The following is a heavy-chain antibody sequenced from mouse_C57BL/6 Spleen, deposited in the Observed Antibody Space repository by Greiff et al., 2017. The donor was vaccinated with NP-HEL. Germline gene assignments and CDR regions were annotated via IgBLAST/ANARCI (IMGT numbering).Heavy chain of an antibody. CDR1: GFTFSDAW. J-gene: IGHJ4*01. CDR2: IRNKANNHAT. D-gene: IGHD2-2*01. CDR3: TRLLMVTRAMDY. Sequence: EVKVEESGGGLVQPGGSMKLSCAASGFTFSDAWMDWVRQSPEKGLEWVAEIRNKANNHATYYAESVKGRFTISRDDSKSSVYLQMNSLRAEDTGIYCCTRLLMVTRAMDYWGQGTSVTVSS. V-gene: IGHV6-6*01.